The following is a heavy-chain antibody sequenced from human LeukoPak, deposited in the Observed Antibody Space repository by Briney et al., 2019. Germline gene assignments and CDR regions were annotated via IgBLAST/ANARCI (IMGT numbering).Heavy chain of an antibody. D-gene: IGHD4-23*01. J-gene: IGHJ4*02. V-gene: IGHV3-30*02. CDR2: IRYDGSNK. Sequence: TGGSLRLSCAASGFTFSSYGMHWVRQAPGKGQEWVAFIRYDGSNKYYADSVKGRFTISRDNSKNTLYLQMNSLRAEDTAVYYCANGDYGGPKPGFDYWGQGTLVTVSS. CDR1: GFTFSSYG. CDR3: ANGDYGGPKPGFDY.